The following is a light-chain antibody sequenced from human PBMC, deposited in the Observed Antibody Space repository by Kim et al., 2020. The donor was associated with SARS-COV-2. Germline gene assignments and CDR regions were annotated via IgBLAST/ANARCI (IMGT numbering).Light chain of an antibody. CDR1: SSNIGRNY. CDR3: GTWDSSLSAGV. V-gene: IGLV1-51*01. Sequence: GQKVTISCSGSSSNIGRNYVAWYQQLPGTAPKLLIHDNDERPSGVPDRFSASKSGTSATLGITGLQTGDEADYFCGTWDSSLSAGVFGGGTKLTVL. CDR2: DND. J-gene: IGLJ3*02.